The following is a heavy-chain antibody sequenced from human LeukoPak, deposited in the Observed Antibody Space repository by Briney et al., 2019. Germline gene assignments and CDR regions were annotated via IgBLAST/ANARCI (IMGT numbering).Heavy chain of an antibody. D-gene: IGHD4/OR15-4a*01. J-gene: IGHJ4*02. CDR3: PKPSPRRVVPGASLDF. Sequence: ASEALSLTCALSGGSTSREDFYSGWIRQHPGKGLEWIAYIHYTGNTYYNPSLKSRVSLSVDTSKNRFSLKLSSVTAADTAVYFRPKPSPRRVVPGASLDFWGQGTLVTVSS. CDR1: GGSTSREDFY. V-gene: IGHV4-31*11. CDR2: IHYTGNT.